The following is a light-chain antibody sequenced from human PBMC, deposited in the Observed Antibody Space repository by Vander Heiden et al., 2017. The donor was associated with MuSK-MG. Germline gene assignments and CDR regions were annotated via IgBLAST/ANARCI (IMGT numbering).Light chain of an antibody. Sequence: DIVLTQSPATLSLSPGVSATLSCRASQSVSSYLAWYQQKPGQAPRLLIYDASNRATGIPARFSGSGSGTDFTLTISSLEPEDFAVYYCQQRSNWPPSFGGGTKVEIK. J-gene: IGKJ4*01. CDR2: DAS. V-gene: IGKV3-11*01. CDR3: QQRSNWPPS. CDR1: QSVSSY.